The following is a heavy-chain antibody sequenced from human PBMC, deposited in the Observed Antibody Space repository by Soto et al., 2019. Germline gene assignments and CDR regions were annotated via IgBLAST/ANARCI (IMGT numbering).Heavy chain of an antibody. J-gene: IGHJ6*02. CDR1: GGSISTGTYN. Sequence: VHLQESGPGLVKSSQTLSLTCTVSGGSISTGTYNWTWIRQLPGKGLEWIGNVYYRGGAYYNPSLQSRVTISLDTSKTQFSMKLKSVNAADTAVYYCARGGTEPSSSHKYGFDVWGQGTTVTVSS. CDR3: ARGGTEPSSSHKYGFDV. D-gene: IGHD6-6*01. CDR2: VYYRGGA. V-gene: IGHV4-31*03.